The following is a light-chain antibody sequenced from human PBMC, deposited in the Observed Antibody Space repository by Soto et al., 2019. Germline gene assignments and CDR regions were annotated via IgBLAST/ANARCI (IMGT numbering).Light chain of an antibody. Sequence: EIVLTQSPGTLSSSPGERATLSCRASQSVLRSYLAWYQQKPGQAPRLLIYLVSSWAAGIPTRFSGSGSGTDFTLTISRLEPEDFAWYYCQQYGCSSWTFGQGTKVDI. CDR2: LVS. V-gene: IGKV3-20*01. CDR1: QSVLRSY. CDR3: QQYGCSSWT. J-gene: IGKJ1*01.